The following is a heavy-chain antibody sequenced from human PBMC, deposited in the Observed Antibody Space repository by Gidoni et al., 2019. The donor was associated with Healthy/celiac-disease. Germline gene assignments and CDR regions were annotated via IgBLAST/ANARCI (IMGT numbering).Heavy chain of an antibody. CDR3: ARSSGWRY. Sequence: QVQLQQWGAGLLKPSETLSLTCAVYGGSFSGYSWSWIRQPPGKGLEWIGEINHSGSTNYNPSLKSRVTISVDTSKNQFSLKLSSVTAADTAVYYCARSSGWRYWGQGTLVTVSS. V-gene: IGHV4-34*01. CDR2: INHSGST. J-gene: IGHJ4*02. D-gene: IGHD6-19*01. CDR1: GGSFSGYS.